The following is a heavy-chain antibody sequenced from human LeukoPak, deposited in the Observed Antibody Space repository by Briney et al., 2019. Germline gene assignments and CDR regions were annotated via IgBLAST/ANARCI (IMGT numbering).Heavy chain of an antibody. V-gene: IGHV4-4*07. CDR1: GGSISSYY. D-gene: IGHD3-22*01. Sequence: SETLSLTCTVSGGSISSYYWSWIRQPAGKGLEWIGRIYTSGSTNYNPSLKSRVTMSVDTSKNQFSLKLSSVTAADTAVYYCARDVFAEDSSGYRYYYYYYMDVWGKGTTVTVSS. J-gene: IGHJ6*03. CDR2: IYTSGST. CDR3: ARDVFAEDSSGYRYYYYYYMDV.